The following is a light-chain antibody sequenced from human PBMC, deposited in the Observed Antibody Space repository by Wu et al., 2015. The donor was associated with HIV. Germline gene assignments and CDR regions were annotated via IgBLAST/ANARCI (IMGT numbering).Light chain of an antibody. CDR2: GAS. CDR1: QSVTSNY. J-gene: IGKJ4*01. V-gene: IGKV3-20*01. CDR3: QQYGSSPPLT. Sequence: EVVLTQSPGTLSLSPGERATLSCRASQSVTSNYLAWYQQKPGQAPRLLIYGASSRATGIPDRFSGSGSGTDFTLTISRLEPEDFAVYYCQQYGSSPPLTFGEGQGGDQT.